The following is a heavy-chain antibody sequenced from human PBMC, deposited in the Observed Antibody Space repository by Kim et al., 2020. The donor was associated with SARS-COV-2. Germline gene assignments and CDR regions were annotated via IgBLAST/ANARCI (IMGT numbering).Heavy chain of an antibody. J-gene: IGHJ4*01. CDR2: INAGSGNT. D-gene: IGHD3-3*01. CDR3: ARGGAGLRILEWLSSYFDY. V-gene: IGHV1-3*01. CDR1: GYTFSNYA. Sequence: ASVKVSCKASGYTFSNYAMHWVRQAPGQRLEWMGWINAGSGNTEYSQKFQGRLIITRDTSASTAYMELSSLRSEDTAVYYCARGGAGLRILEWLSSYFDY.